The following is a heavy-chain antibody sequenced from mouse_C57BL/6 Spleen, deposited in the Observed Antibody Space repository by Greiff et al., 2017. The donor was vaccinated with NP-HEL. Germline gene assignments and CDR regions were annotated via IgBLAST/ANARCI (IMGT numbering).Heavy chain of an antibody. J-gene: IGHJ3*01. CDR3: ARGASDGYYWFAY. CDR1: GYTFTSYW. V-gene: IGHV1-69*01. Sequence: QVQLQQPGAELVMPGASVKLSCKASGYTFTSYWMHWVKQRPGQGLEWIGEIDPSDSYTNYNQKFKGKSTLTVDQSSSKAYMQPSIRTSEDSAVYYCARGASDGYYWFAYWGQGTLVTVSA. D-gene: IGHD2-3*01. CDR2: IDPSDSYT.